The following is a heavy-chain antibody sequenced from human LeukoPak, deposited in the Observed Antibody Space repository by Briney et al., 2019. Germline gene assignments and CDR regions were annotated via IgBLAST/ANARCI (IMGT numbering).Heavy chain of an antibody. Sequence: PGGSLRLSCAASGFTFPNFVMNWVRQAPGKGLEWVAVISYDGSNKYYADSVKGRFTISRDNSKNTLYLQMNSLRAEDTAVYYCATLDKHSDYWGQGTLVTVSS. CDR2: ISYDGSNK. CDR3: ATLDKHSDY. CDR1: GFTFPNFV. V-gene: IGHV3-30*03. J-gene: IGHJ4*02.